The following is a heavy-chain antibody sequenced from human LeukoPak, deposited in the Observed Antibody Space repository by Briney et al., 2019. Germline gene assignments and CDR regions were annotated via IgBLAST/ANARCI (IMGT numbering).Heavy chain of an antibody. D-gene: IGHD2-2*01. CDR3: ARGRDVVVVPAADFDY. J-gene: IGHJ4*02. CDR1: GDSVSRNNIA. Sequence: SQTLSLTCVISGDSVSRNNIAWNWIRQSPSRGLEWLGRTYYNSQWYTDYAVSVRSRITINPDTSKNQFSLRLNSVTPEDTAVYYCARGRDVVVVPAADFDYWGQGILVTVSS. CDR2: TYYNSQWYT. V-gene: IGHV6-1*01.